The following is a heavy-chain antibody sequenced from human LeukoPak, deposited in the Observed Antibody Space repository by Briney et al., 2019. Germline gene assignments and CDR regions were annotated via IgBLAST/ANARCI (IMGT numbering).Heavy chain of an antibody. D-gene: IGHD1-26*01. CDR2: FYSTGST. V-gene: IGHV4-4*07. J-gene: IGHJ4*02. CDR3: ARDQYSGSLDY. CDR1: GGSISSYY. Sequence: SDTLSLTCTVSGGSISSYYWTWIRQPAGKGLEWIGRFYSTGSTNYNPSLKSRVTMSVDTSKNQFSLKLSSVTAADTAVYYCARDQYSGSLDYWGQGTLVTVSS.